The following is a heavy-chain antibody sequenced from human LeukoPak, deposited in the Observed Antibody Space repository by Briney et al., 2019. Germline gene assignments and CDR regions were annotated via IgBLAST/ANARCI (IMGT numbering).Heavy chain of an antibody. CDR3: ARAILVRGFFDY. J-gene: IGHJ4*02. CDR2: IWYDGSNK. CDR1: GFTFSSYG. D-gene: IGHD3-10*01. V-gene: IGHV3-33*08. Sequence: GRSLRLSCAASGFTFSSYGMHWVRQAPGKGLEWVAVIWYDGSNKYYADSVKGRFTISRDNSKNTLYLQMNSLRAEDTAVYYCARAILVRGFFDYWGQGTLVTVSS.